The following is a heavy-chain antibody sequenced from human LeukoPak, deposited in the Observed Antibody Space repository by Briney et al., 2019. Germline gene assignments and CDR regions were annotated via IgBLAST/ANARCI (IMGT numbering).Heavy chain of an antibody. J-gene: IGHJ4*02. CDR3: ATPRPYDFWSGYYEFDY. V-gene: IGHV1-24*01. CDR2: FDPEDGET. CDR1: GYTLTELS. D-gene: IGHD3-3*01. Sequence: ASVKVSCKVSGYTLTELSMHWVRQAPGKGLEWMGGFDPEDGETIYAQKFQGRVTMTEDTSTDTAYMELSSLRSEDTAVYYCATPRPYDFWSGYYEFDYWGQGTLVTVSS.